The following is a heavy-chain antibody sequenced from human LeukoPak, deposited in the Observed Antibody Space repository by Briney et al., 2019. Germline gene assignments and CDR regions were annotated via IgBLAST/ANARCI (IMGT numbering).Heavy chain of an antibody. CDR1: GFTFSSYS. Sequence: GGSLRLSCAASGFTFSSYSMSWVRQAPGKGLEWVANINQDGSEKYYVDSVKGRFTISRDNAKKSLCLQMNSLRAEDTAVYYCARVGVVPAAIEGFDYWGQGTLVTVSS. V-gene: IGHV3-7*03. J-gene: IGHJ4*02. CDR3: ARVGVVPAAIEGFDY. CDR2: INQDGSEK. D-gene: IGHD2-2*01.